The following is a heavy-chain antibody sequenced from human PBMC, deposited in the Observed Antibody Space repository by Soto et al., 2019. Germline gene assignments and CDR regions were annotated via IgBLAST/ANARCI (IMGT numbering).Heavy chain of an antibody. CDR2: IIPIFGTA. V-gene: IGHV1-69*13. CDR3: AGSWGNYGGTSGIAAFDY. CDR1: GGTFRSYA. Sequence: GASVKVSCKASGGTFRSYAISWVRQAPGQGLEWMGGIIPIFGTANYAQKFQGRVTITADESTSTAYMELSSLRSEDTAVYYCAGSWGNYGGTSGIAAFDYWGQGTLLTVSS. D-gene: IGHD4-17*01. J-gene: IGHJ4*02.